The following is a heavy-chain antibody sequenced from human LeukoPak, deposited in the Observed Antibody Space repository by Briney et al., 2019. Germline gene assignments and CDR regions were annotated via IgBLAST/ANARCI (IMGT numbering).Heavy chain of an antibody. J-gene: IGHJ4*02. Sequence: ASVKVSCKASGYTFTSYGISWVRQAPGQGLEWMGWISAYNGNTNYAQKLQGRVTMTTDTSTSTAYMELRSRRSDDTAVYYCARDVSYGPYFDYWGQGTLVTVSS. V-gene: IGHV1-18*01. CDR2: ISAYNGNT. CDR1: GYTFTSYG. CDR3: ARDVSYGPYFDY. D-gene: IGHD5-18*01.